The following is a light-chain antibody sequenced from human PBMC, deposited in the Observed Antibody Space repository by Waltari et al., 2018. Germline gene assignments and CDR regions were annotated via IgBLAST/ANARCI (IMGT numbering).Light chain of an antibody. CDR3: RKYGRLPAT. Sequence: EIVLTQSPGTLSLSPGQRATLFCRASPSVGRTLAWYQQKPGQAPRLLIYDASNRATGSPGWFSATGSGTCFSRTIRLLEPEDFAVYYWRKYGRLPATFGRGTTVEIK. CDR2: DAS. J-gene: IGKJ1*01. CDR1: PSVGRT. V-gene: IGKV3-20*01.